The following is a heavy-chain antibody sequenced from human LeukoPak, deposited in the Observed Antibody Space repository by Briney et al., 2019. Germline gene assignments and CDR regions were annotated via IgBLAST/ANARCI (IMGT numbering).Heavy chain of an antibody. CDR2: ISGSGGST. Sequence: GGSLRLSCAASGFIVNSYAMSWVRQAPGKGLEWVSAISGSGGSTYYADSVKGRFTISRDNSKNTLYLQMNSLRAEDTAVYYCAKTPIVVVPAADYWGQGTLVTVSS. V-gene: IGHV3-23*01. CDR1: GFIVNSYA. D-gene: IGHD2-2*01. J-gene: IGHJ4*02. CDR3: AKTPIVVVPAADY.